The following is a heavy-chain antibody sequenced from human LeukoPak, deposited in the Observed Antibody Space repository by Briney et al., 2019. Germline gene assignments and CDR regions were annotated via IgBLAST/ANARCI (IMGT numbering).Heavy chain of an antibody. Sequence: SQTLSLTCTVSGGSISSGSYYWSWIRQPAGKGLEWIGRTYTSGSTNYNPSLKSRVTISVDTSKNQFSLKLSSVTAADTAVYYCARGRGYYDYWGQGTLVTVSS. J-gene: IGHJ4*02. CDR3: ARGRGYYDY. D-gene: IGHD3-22*01. V-gene: IGHV4-61*02. CDR1: GGSISSGSYY. CDR2: TYTSGST.